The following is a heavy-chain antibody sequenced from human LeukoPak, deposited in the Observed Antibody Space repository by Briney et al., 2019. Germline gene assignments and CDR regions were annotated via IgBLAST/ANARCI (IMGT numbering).Heavy chain of an antibody. CDR1: GYTFTSYG. V-gene: IGHV1-18*01. D-gene: IGHD3-9*01. CDR2: ISAYSDDT. CDR3: AKDKPSWDILTGMVVEYYGMDV. J-gene: IGHJ6*02. Sequence: ASVKVSCKASGYTFTSYGITWVRQAPGQGLEWMGWISAYSDDTNYAQNLQGRFTMTTDTFTSTAYMELRSLRSDDTAVYYCAKDKPSWDILTGMVVEYYGMDVWGQGTTVSVSS.